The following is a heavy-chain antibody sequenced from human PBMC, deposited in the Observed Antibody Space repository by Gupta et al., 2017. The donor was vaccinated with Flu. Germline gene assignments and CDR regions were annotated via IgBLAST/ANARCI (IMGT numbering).Heavy chain of an antibody. Sequence: RQAPGKGLEWVSSISSSSSYIYYADSVKGRFTVSRDNAKNSLYLQMDSLRAEDTAVYYCARSFAYDSGAYYDYWGQGTLVTVSS. J-gene: IGHJ4*02. CDR3: ARSFAYDSGAYYDY. D-gene: IGHD3-22*01. CDR2: ISSSSSYI. V-gene: IGHV3-21*01.